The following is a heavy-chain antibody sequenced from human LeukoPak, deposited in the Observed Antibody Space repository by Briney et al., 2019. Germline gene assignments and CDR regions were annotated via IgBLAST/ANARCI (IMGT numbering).Heavy chain of an antibody. CDR2: IRYDERNK. CDR3: ATMQWLEGVDWFDP. J-gene: IGHJ5*02. CDR1: GFIFXXYX. Sequence: GFIFXXYXXXWVRQAXGKGXXXGXFIRYDERNKFYADSVKGRFTISTDNSKNILFLQMNSLRAEDTAVYYCATMQWLEGVDWFDPWGQGTLVTVSS. V-gene: IGHV3-30*02. D-gene: IGHD6-19*01.